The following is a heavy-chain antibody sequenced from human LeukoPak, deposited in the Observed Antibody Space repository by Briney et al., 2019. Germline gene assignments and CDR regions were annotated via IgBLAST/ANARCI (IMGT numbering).Heavy chain of an antibody. CDR2: IWYDGSHE. Sequence: GGSLRLSCAASGFIFSNYGMHWVRQAPGKGLEWVAVIWYDGSHEYYADSVKGRFTISRDNSKNTLYLQMNSLRAEDTAVYYCARGGRYCSSTSCGYFDYWGQGTLVTVSS. J-gene: IGHJ4*02. D-gene: IGHD2-2*01. CDR3: ARGGRYCSSTSCGYFDY. V-gene: IGHV3-33*01. CDR1: GFIFSNYG.